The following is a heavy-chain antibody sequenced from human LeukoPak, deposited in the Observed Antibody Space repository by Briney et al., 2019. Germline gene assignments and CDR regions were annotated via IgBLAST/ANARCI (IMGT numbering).Heavy chain of an antibody. V-gene: IGHV3-48*01. CDR2: ISSSSSTI. CDR1: GFTLSSYS. Sequence: PGGSLRLSCAASGFTLSSYSMNWVRQAPGKGLEWVSYISSSSSTIYYADSVKGRFTISRDNAKNSLYLQMNSLRAEDTAVYYCARVAVGYCTNGVCSSYYYYYMDVWGKGTTVTVSS. CDR3: ARVAVGYCTNGVCSSYYYYYMDV. D-gene: IGHD2-8*01. J-gene: IGHJ6*03.